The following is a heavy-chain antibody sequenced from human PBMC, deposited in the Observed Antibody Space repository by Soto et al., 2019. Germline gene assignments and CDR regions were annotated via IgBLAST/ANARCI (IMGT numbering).Heavy chain of an antibody. Sequence: ASVKVSCKASGYTFTGYYMHWVRQAPGQGLEWMGWINPNSGGTNYAQKFQGWVTMTRDTSISTAYMELSSLRSDDTAVYYCARAYTWGVAVAGTWGQGTLVTVSS. CDR3: ARAYTWGVAVAGT. CDR2: INPNSGGT. J-gene: IGHJ4*02. D-gene: IGHD6-19*01. V-gene: IGHV1-2*04. CDR1: GYTFTGYY.